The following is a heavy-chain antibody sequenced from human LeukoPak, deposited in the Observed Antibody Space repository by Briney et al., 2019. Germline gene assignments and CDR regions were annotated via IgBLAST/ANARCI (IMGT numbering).Heavy chain of an antibody. CDR3: AKDREQWLEPYYFDY. CDR1: GFTFSNYA. CDR2: ISGSGGST. V-gene: IGHV3-23*01. D-gene: IGHD6-19*01. Sequence: GASLRLSCAASGFTFSNYAMSWVRQAPGKGLEWVSAISGSGGSTYYADSAKGRFTISRDNSKNTLYLQMNSLRAEDTAVYYCAKDREQWLEPYYFDYWGQGTLVTVSS. J-gene: IGHJ4*02.